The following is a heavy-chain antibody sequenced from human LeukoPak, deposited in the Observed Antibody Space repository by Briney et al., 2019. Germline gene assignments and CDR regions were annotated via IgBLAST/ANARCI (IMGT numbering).Heavy chain of an antibody. CDR3: ALDYGGNSGAFDI. CDR2: ISSSGSTI. CDR1: GFTFSSYE. D-gene: IGHD4-23*01. J-gene: IGHJ3*02. Sequence: GGSLRLSCAASGFTFSSYEMNWVRQAPGKGLEWVSYISSSGSTIYYADSVKGRFTISRDNAKNSLYLQMNSLRAEDTAVYYCALDYGGNSGAFDIWGQGTMVTVSS. V-gene: IGHV3-48*03.